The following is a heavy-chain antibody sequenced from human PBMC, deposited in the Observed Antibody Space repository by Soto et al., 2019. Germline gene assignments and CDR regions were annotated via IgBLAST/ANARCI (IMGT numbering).Heavy chain of an antibody. CDR2: IYSSGST. CDR3: ARQLIAVAGNWFDP. CDR1: GGSISSSSYY. V-gene: IGHV4-39*01. D-gene: IGHD6-19*01. Sequence: QLQLQESGPGLVKPSETLSLTCTVSGGSISSSSYYWGWIRQPPGKGLEWIGSIYSSGSTYYNPSLKSRVTISVDTSKNQFSLKLSSVTAADTAVYYCARQLIAVAGNWFDPWGQGTLVTVSS. J-gene: IGHJ5*02.